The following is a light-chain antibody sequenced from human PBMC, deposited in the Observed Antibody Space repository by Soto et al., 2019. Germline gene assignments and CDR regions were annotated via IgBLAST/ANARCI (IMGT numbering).Light chain of an antibody. Sequence: DIRLTQSPSFLSASVGDRVTITCRASQGISRYLAWYQQKPGKAPQLLIYAASTLQSGVPSRFSGSGSGTEFTLTISRLQPEDFATYSWHQVNSYPFLNLGGGTEVQIK. CDR1: QGISRY. CDR2: AAS. CDR3: HQVNSYPFLN. V-gene: IGKV1-9*01. J-gene: IGKJ4*01.